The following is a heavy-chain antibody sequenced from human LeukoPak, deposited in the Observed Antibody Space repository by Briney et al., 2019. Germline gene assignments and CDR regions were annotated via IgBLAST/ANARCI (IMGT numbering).Heavy chain of an antibody. CDR3: ARVLRGGNLDMLFDY. CDR2: IIPIFGTA. D-gene: IGHD1-26*01. CDR1: GGTFSSYA. Sequence: SVKVSCKASGGTFSSYAISWVRQAPGQGLEWMGGIIPIFGTANYAQKFQGRVTITADKSTSTAYMELSSLRSEDTAVYYCARVLRGGNLDMLFDYWGQGTLVTVSP. V-gene: IGHV1-69*06. J-gene: IGHJ4*02.